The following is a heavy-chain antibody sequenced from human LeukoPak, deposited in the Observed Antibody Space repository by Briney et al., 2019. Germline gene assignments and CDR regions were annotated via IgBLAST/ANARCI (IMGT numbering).Heavy chain of an antibody. J-gene: IGHJ6*03. CDR3: AAGPPLTYYDILTGDYYMDV. CDR1: GFTFTSSA. D-gene: IGHD3-9*01. Sequence: ASVKVSCKASGFTFTSSAMQWVRQARGQRLEWIGWIVVGSGNTNYAQKFQERVTITRDMSTSTAYMERSSLRSEDTAVYYCAAGPPLTYYDILTGDYYMDVWGKGTTVTISS. CDR2: IVVGSGNT. V-gene: IGHV1-58*02.